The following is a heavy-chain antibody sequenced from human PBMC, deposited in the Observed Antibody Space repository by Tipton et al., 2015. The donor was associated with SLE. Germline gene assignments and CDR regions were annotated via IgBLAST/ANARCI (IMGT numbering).Heavy chain of an antibody. CDR1: GGSISSYY. Sequence: TLSLTCTVSGGSISSYYWSWIRQPPGKGLEWIGYIYYSGSTNYNPSLESRVTISVDTSKNQFSLELSSVTAADTAVYYCARRLGSSGFDYWGQGTLVTVSS. CDR3: ARRLGSSGFDY. CDR2: IYYSGST. D-gene: IGHD3-22*01. J-gene: IGHJ4*02. V-gene: IGHV4-59*08.